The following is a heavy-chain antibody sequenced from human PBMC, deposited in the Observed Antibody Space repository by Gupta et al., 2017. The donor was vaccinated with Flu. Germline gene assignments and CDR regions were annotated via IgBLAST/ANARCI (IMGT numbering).Heavy chain of an antibody. CDR1: YN. CDR3: ARVPNNWRAFDF. V-gene: IGHV4-39*01. CDR2: ISYIGQT. Sequence: YNWGWVRQPPGKGQEWIATISYIGQTVYNPSLKSRVTISIDTSKNQYSLRLRSVTAAETAVYFCARVPNNWRAFDFWGQGTVVTVSS. J-gene: IGHJ3*01.